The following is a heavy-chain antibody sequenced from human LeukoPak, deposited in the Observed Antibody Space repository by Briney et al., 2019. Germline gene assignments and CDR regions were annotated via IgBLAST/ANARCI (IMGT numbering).Heavy chain of an antibody. V-gene: IGHV1-2*06. CDR1: GYTFTGYY. J-gene: IGHJ4*02. D-gene: IGHD6-6*01. Sequence: ASVKVSCKXSGYTFTGYYMHWVRQAPGQGLEWMGRINPNSGGINYAQKFQGRVTMTRDTSISTAYMELSRLRSDDTAVYYCARELEYSSSSGEFDYWGQGTLVTVSS. CDR3: ARELEYSSSSGEFDY. CDR2: INPNSGGI.